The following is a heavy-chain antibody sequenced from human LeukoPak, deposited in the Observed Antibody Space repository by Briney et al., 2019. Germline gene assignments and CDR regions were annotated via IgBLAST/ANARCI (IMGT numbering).Heavy chain of an antibody. CDR2: IYSGTN. CDR3: ARIHWLATRSYFDY. Sequence: SEALSLTCTVSGGSISIRTYYWAWIRQPPGKGLEWIGTIYSGTNYYNPSLKSRLTMSVDTSRNHFSLNLKSVTAADTAVYYCARIHWLATRSYFDYWGQGTLVAVSA. D-gene: IGHD6-19*01. V-gene: IGHV4-39*02. CDR1: GGSISIRTYY. J-gene: IGHJ4*02.